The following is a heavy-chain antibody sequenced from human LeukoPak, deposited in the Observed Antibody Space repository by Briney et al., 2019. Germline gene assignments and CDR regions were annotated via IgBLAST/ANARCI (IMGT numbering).Heavy chain of an antibody. Sequence: ASVKVSCKAFEYTFIGYYMHWVRQAPGQGPEWMGWINPNSGGTIYAQKFQDRVTMTRDASISTAYMELNRLRSDDTAVYYCVRDRGVWALDVWGQGTMVTVSS. CDR3: VRDRGVWALDV. D-gene: IGHD3-10*01. V-gene: IGHV1-2*02. CDR1: EYTFIGYY. J-gene: IGHJ3*01. CDR2: INPNSGGT.